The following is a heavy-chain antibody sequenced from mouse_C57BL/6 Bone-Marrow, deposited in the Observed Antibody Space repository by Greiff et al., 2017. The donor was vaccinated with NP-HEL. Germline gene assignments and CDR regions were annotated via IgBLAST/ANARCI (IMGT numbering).Heavy chain of an antibody. CDR2: IYPGSGNT. V-gene: IGHV1-76*01. Sequence: VKLQESGAELVRPGASVKLSCKASGYTFTDYYINWVKQRPGQGLEWIARIYPGSGNTYYNEKFKGKATLTAEKSSSTAYMQLSSLTSEDSAVYFCASANCDFDYWGQGTTLTVSS. CDR1: GYTFTDYY. CDR3: ASANCDFDY. J-gene: IGHJ2*01. D-gene: IGHD4-1*01.